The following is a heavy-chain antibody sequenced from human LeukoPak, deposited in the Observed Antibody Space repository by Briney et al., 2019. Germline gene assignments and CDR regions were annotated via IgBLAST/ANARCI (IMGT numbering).Heavy chain of an antibody. D-gene: IGHD2-2*01. Sequence: RASVKVSCKASGYTFTSYGISWVRQAPGRGLEWMGWISAYNGNTNYAQKLQGRVTMTTDTSTSTAYMELRSLRSDDTAVYYCARDIVVVPAATPSYYYYGMDVWGQGTTVTVSS. J-gene: IGHJ6*02. V-gene: IGHV1-18*01. CDR1: GYTFTSYG. CDR3: ARDIVVVPAATPSYYYYGMDV. CDR2: ISAYNGNT.